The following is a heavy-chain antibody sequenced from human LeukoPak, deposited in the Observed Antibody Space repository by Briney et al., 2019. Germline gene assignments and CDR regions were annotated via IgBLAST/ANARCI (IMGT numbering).Heavy chain of an antibody. CDR3: ASDYSNYENYFDY. Sequence: SQTLSLTCTVSGGSISSGDYYWSWIRQPPGKGLEWIGYIYYSGSTYYNPSLKSRVTISVDTPKNQFSLKLSSVTAADTAVYYCASDYSNYENYFDYWGQGTLVTVSS. J-gene: IGHJ4*02. CDR1: GGSISSGDYY. V-gene: IGHV4-30-4*08. CDR2: IYYSGST. D-gene: IGHD4-11*01.